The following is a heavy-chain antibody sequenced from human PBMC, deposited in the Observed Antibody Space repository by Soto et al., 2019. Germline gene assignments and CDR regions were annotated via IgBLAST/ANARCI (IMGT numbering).Heavy chain of an antibody. Sequence: GGSLRLSCAASGFTFSSYAMSWVRQAPGKGLEWVSAISGSGGSTYYADSVKGRFTISRDNSKNNLYLTMNSMRAEDTAVYYCAKEEYCSGGSCYSERHFQHWGQGTLVTVSS. CDR1: GFTFSSYA. CDR3: AKEEYCSGGSCYSERHFQH. J-gene: IGHJ1*01. CDR2: ISGSGGST. D-gene: IGHD2-15*01. V-gene: IGHV3-23*01.